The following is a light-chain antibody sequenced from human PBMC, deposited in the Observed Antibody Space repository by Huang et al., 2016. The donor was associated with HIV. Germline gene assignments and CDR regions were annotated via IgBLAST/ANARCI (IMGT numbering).Light chain of an antibody. CDR2: GAS. CDR3: QQYNDWPPLT. J-gene: IGKJ4*01. CDR1: PSVSSN. V-gene: IGKV3-15*01. Sequence: EIVMTQSPATLSVSPGDSATLSCRASPSVSSNLAWDRQKPCQAPSLLIYGASTRATNNPARFRCSGSGTEITLTISSLQSEDFAVYYCQQYNDWPPLTFGGGTKVEIK.